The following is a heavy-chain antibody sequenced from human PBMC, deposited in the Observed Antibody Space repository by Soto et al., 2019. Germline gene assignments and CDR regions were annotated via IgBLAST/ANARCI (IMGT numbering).Heavy chain of an antibody. CDR3: ARGDY. CDR2: ISYSGST. J-gene: IGHJ4*02. Sequence: PSETLALTCTFSGGSISIDNYYWSWIRQPPGKGLEWIGYISYSGSTYYNPSLKSRVTISVDTSKNQFSLKLSSVTAADTAVYYCARGDYWGQGTLVTVSS. CDR1: GGSISIDNYY. V-gene: IGHV4-30-4*01.